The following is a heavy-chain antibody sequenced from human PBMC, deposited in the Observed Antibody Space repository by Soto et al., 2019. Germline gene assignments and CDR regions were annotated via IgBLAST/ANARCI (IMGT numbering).Heavy chain of an antibody. CDR2: ISWHSGRT. Sequence: GGSLRLSCTASGFTFDDFAMHWVRQAPGKGLEWVSGISWHSGRTGYADSVKGRFTISRDNAKNSLYLQMNSLRTEDTALYYCVKDAEQREISDFYFDYWGQGPLVTVYS. CDR3: VKDAEQREISDFYFDY. J-gene: IGHJ4*02. D-gene: IGHD6-25*01. CDR1: GFTFDDFA. V-gene: IGHV3-9*01.